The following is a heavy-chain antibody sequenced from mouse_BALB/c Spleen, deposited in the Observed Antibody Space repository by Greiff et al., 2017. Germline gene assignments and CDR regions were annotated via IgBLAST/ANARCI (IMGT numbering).Heavy chain of an antibody. D-gene: IGHD2-1*01. CDR3: ARDMGGNSWYFDV. Sequence: EVQLQQSGGGLVQPGGSLRLSCATSGFTFTDYYMSWVRQPPGKALEWLGFIRNKANGYTTEYSASVKGRFTISRDNSQSILYLQLNTLRAEDSATYYCARDMGGNSWYFDVWGAGTTVTVSS. CDR1: GFTFTDYY. CDR2: IRNKANGYTT. V-gene: IGHV7-3*02. J-gene: IGHJ1*01.